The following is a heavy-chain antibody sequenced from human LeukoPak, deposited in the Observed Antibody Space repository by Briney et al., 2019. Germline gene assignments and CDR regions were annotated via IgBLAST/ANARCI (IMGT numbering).Heavy chain of an antibody. J-gene: IGHJ4*02. Sequence: ASVKVSCKASGYTFTSYAMHWVRQAPGQRLEWMGWINAGNGNTKYSQKFQGRVTITRDTSASTAYMGLSSLRSEDTAVYYCASSLGYCSSTSCPGVGYWGQGTLVTVSS. CDR1: GYTFTSYA. V-gene: IGHV1-3*01. CDR3: ASSLGYCSSTSCPGVGY. CDR2: INAGNGNT. D-gene: IGHD2-2*01.